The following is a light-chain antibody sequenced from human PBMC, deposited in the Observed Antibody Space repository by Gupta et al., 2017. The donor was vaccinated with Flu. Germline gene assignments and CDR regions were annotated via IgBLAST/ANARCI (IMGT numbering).Light chain of an antibody. CDR1: QSVSSS. V-gene: IGKV3-15*01. CDR3: QQYEIWPPYT. CDR2: GAS. Sequence: EIVMTQSPATLYVSPGERATLSCRASQSVSSSLAWYQQKPGQAPRLLIFGASSRATGIPARFSGSGSGTEFTLTISSLQSEDFAVYYGQQYEIWPPYTFGQGTKLEIK. J-gene: IGKJ2*01.